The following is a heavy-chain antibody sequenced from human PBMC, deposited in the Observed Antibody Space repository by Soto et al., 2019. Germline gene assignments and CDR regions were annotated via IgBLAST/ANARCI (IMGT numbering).Heavy chain of an antibody. D-gene: IGHD3-22*01. CDR1: GYTFTGYY. CDR3: ARVFYYDSSGWGRGYYYYGMDV. J-gene: IGHJ6*04. Sequence: ASVKVSCKASGYTFTGYYMHWVRQAPGQGLEWMGWINPNSGGTNYAQKFQGRVTMTRDTSISTAYMELSRLRSDDTAVYYCARVFYYDSSGWGRGYYYYGMDVWAKGPTATV. V-gene: IGHV1-2*02. CDR2: INPNSGGT.